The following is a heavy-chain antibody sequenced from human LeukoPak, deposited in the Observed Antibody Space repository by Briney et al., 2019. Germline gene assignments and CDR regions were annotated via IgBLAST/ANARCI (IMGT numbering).Heavy chain of an antibody. CDR1: GGSFSGYY. D-gene: IGHD5-18*01. V-gene: IGHV4-34*01. CDR2: INYSGST. J-gene: IGHJ6*03. CDR3: ARVDTAMVTEYYYYMDV. Sequence: SETLSLTCAVYGGSFSGYYWSWIRQPPGKGLEWIGDINYSGSTNYNPSLKSGVTISVDTSKNQFSLKLSSVTAADTAVYYCARVDTAMVTEYYYYMDVWGKGTTVTVSS.